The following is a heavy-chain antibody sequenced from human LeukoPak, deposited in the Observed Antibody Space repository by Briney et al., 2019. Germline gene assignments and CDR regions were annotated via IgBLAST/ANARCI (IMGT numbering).Heavy chain of an antibody. V-gene: IGHV4-59*08. CDR1: GGSISSYY. Sequence: SSETLSLTCTVSGGSISSYYWSWIRQPPGKGLEWIGYIYYSGSTNYNPSLKSRVTISVDTSKNQFSLKLSSVTAADTAVYDCARGVERELIITVPRAFDIWGQGTMVTVSS. J-gene: IGHJ3*02. CDR2: IYYSGST. CDR3: ARGVERELIITVPRAFDI. D-gene: IGHD6-13*01.